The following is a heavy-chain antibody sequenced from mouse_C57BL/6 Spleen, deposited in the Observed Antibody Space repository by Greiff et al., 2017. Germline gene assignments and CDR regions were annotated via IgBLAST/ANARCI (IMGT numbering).Heavy chain of an antibody. CDR1: GYSFTGYF. V-gene: IGHV1-20*01. J-gene: IGHJ3*01. D-gene: IGHD2-4*01. Sequence: EVQRVESGPELVKPGDSVQRSCKASGYSFTGYFMNWVMQSHGKSLEWIGRINPYNGDTFYNQKFKGKATLTVDKSSSTAHMELRRLTSEDSAVYYCARGDYDGGRCAYWGQGTLVTVSA. CDR3: ARGDYDGGRCAY. CDR2: INPYNGDT.